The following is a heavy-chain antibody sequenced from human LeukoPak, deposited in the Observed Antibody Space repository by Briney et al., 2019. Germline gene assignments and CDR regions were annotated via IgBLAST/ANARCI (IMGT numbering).Heavy chain of an antibody. CDR2: IDTSSATI. V-gene: IGHV3-48*01. CDR3: ARDLRAPTWYFDL. J-gene: IGHJ2*01. CDR1: GFTVSSYS. Sequence: GGSLRLSCAASGFTVSSYSMNWVRQAPGKGLEWISYIDTSSATIYYTDSVKGRFTISRDNAENSLYLQMNSLRAEDTAVYYCARDLRAPTWYFDLWGRGTLVTVSS.